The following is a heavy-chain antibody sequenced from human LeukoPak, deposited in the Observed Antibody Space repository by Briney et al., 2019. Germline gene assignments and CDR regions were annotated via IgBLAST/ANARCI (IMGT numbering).Heavy chain of an antibody. CDR2: ISAYNGNT. V-gene: IGHV1-18*01. CDR1: GYTFTSYG. CDR3: ARPLWGAGTTYYFDY. Sequence: GASVKVSCKASGYTFTSYGISWVRQAPGQGLEWMGWISAYNGNTNYAQKLQGRVTMTTDTSTSTAYMELRSLRSDDTAVYYCARPLWGAGTTYYFDYWGQGTLVTVSS. D-gene: IGHD1/OR15-1a*01. J-gene: IGHJ4*02.